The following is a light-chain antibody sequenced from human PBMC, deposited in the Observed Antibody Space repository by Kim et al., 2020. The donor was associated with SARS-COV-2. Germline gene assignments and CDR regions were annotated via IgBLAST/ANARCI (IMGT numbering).Light chain of an antibody. CDR3: NSRDSSGNHVV. V-gene: IGLV3-19*01. Sequence: SSELTQDSAVSVALGQTVRITCQGDSLRSYYASWYQQKPGQAPVLVIYGKNNRPSGIPDRFPGSSPGNTASLTITGAQAEDEADYYCNSRDSSGNHVVLG. J-gene: IGLJ2*01. CDR2: GKN. CDR1: SLRSYY.